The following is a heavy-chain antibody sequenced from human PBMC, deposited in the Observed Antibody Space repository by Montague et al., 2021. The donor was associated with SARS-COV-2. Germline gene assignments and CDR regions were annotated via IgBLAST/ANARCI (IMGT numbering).Heavy chain of an antibody. V-gene: IGHV4-4*07. J-gene: IGHJ6*02. CDR1: GVAINKFH. CDR3: ARDMSSGDGMDV. D-gene: IGHD3-22*01. CDR2: MYDRGST. Sequence: SETLSLTCTVSGVAINKFHWSWIRQPAGKGLEWIGRMYDRGSTDYSPSLKGRVTMSVDTSKNRLSLRLKSVTAADTAVYYCARDMSSGDGMDVWGQGTTVTVS.